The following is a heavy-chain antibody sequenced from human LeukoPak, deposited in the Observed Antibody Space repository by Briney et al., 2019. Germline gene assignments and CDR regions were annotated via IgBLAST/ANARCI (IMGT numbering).Heavy chain of an antibody. D-gene: IGHD3-10*01. Sequence: ASVKVSCKASGGTFTSYAISWVRQAPGQGLEWMGRIIPIIGIANYAQKFQGRVTITADKSTSTAYRELSRLRSEDTAVYYCAVVTDYYGSGSYYGWGQGTLVTVSS. V-gene: IGHV1-69*04. CDR3: AVVTDYYGSGSYYG. J-gene: IGHJ4*02. CDR1: GGTFTSYA. CDR2: IIPIIGIA.